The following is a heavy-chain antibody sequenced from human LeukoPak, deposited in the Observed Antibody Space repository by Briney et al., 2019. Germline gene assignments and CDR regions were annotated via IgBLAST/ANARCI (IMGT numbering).Heavy chain of an antibody. J-gene: IGHJ3*01. CDR1: GGSIRSYY. Sequence: SETLSLTCTVSGGSIRSYYWSWIRQPPAKGLEWIGYIYYSGSTNSNPSLESRVTISADTSKNQFSLRLRSVTAADTAVYYCALSGPRRYCGGDCYLASFDVWGQGTTVIVSS. CDR2: IYYSGST. D-gene: IGHD2-21*02. CDR3: ALSGPRRYCGGDCYLASFDV. V-gene: IGHV4-59*01.